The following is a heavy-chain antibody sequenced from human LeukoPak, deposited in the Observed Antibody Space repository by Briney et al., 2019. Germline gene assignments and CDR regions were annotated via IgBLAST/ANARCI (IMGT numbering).Heavy chain of an antibody. Sequence: GGSLRLSCAASGFTFSSYGMHWVRQAPGKGLEWVAFIRSDGSDKYYVDSVKGRFTISRDNSKNTLYLQMNSLRAEDTAVYYCSQEGGLHYWGQGTLVTVSS. V-gene: IGHV3-30*02. CDR3: SQEGGLHY. CDR1: GFTFSSYG. D-gene: IGHD5-12*01. J-gene: IGHJ4*02. CDR2: IRSDGSDK.